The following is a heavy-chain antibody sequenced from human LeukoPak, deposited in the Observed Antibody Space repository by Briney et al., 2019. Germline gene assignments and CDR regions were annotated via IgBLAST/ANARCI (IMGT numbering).Heavy chain of an antibody. CDR2: ITGSGESI. D-gene: IGHD2-15*01. CDR3: AKDLCSGGSCRRYFDY. J-gene: IGHJ4*02. V-gene: IGHV3-23*01. CDR1: GFTFSTYA. Sequence: GGSLRLPCAASGFTFSTYAMSWVRQAPGQGLEWVSAITGSGESIYYADSVKGRVTISRDNSKNTLYLQMNSLRVEDTAVYYCAKDLCSGGSCRRYFDYWGQGTLVTVSS.